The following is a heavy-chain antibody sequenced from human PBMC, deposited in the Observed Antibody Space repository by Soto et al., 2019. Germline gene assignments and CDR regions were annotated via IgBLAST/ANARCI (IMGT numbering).Heavy chain of an antibody. CDR2: IYYSGST. CDR3: ARRWGTYFDF. J-gene: IGHJ4*02. D-gene: IGHD7-27*01. V-gene: IGHV4-59*11. CDR1: GGSIRSLY. Sequence: SQTLPLTYTVSGGSIRSLYWSWIRQPPGKGLEWIGYIYYSGSTDYDPSLKSRVTISVDTSKNQFSLKLSSVTAADTAVYYCARRWGTYFDFWGQGTLVTVSS.